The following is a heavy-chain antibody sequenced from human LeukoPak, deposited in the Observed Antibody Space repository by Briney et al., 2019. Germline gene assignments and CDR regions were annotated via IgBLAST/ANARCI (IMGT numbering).Heavy chain of an antibody. CDR2: ISGSGAST. CDR1: GFTFSNYA. J-gene: IGHJ4*02. Sequence: GGSLRFSCAASGFTFSNYARSWVRQAPGKGLEWVSTISGSGASTYYADSVKGRFTISRDSSKNTLHLQMNSLRAEDTAVYYCAKDRGVVDYWGQGTLVTVSS. CDR3: AKDRGVVDY. V-gene: IGHV3-23*01. D-gene: IGHD3-10*01.